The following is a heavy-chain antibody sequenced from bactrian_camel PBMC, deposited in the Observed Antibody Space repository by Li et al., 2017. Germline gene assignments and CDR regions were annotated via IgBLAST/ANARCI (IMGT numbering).Heavy chain of an antibody. CDR2: TSAGDSFT. CDR3: AADRRRHGPPSLRPGDYSV. V-gene: IGHV3S28*01. Sequence: HLQLVESGGGSVQAGGSLNLSCTARTGTFRSACMGWIRQVSGKEREGVAFTSAGDSFTFYDDSVQGRFPISQDDARKWLDLQMDSLEPGDTARYYCAADRRRHGPPSLRPGDYSVWGQ. J-gene: IGHJ4*01. CDR1: TGTFRSAC. D-gene: IGHD2*01.